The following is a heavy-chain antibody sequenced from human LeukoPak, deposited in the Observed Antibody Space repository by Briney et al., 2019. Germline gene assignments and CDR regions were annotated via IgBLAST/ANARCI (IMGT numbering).Heavy chain of an antibody. CDR1: GFTFSVYG. CDR2: ISSSSNSI. CDR3: ARTRGLLSRREDTGWFDP. J-gene: IGHJ5*02. Sequence: GGSLRLSCASSGFTFSVYGMNWVRQAPGKGLEWVSYISSSSNSIYYADSVKGRFTISRENAKNSLYLQMNSLRAEDTAVYYCARTRGLLSRREDTGWFDPWGQGTLVTVSS. V-gene: IGHV3-48*04. D-gene: IGHD2/OR15-2a*01.